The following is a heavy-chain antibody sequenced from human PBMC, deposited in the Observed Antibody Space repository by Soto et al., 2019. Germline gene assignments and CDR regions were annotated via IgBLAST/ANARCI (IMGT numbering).Heavy chain of an antibody. CDR3: ARQSAESGYCSGGSCYLTDAFDI. D-gene: IGHD2-15*01. CDR2: IYPGDSDT. Sequence: GESLTISCKGSGYSFTSYWIGWVRQMPGKGLEWMGIIYPGDSDTRYSPSFQGQVTISADKSISTAYLQWSSLKASDTAMYYCARQSAESGYCSGGSCYLTDAFDIWGQGTMVTVSS. CDR1: GYSFTSYW. J-gene: IGHJ3*02. V-gene: IGHV5-51*01.